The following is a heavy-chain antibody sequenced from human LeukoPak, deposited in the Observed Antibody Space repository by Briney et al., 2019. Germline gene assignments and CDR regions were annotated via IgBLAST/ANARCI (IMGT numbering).Heavy chain of an antibody. CDR3: ARDKADFWSGYYPLRWFDP. J-gene: IGHJ5*02. D-gene: IGHD3-3*01. V-gene: IGHV3-21*01. CDR2: ISSSSSYI. Sequence: GGSLRLSCAASGFAFSSYSMNWVRQAPGKRLEWVSSISSSSSYIYYADSVKGRFTISRDNAKNSLYLQMNSLRAEDTAVYYCARDKADFWSGYYPLRWFDPWGQGTLVTVSS. CDR1: GFAFSSYS.